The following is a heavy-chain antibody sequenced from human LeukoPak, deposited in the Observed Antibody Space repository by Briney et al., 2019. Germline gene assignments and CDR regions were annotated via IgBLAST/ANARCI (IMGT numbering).Heavy chain of an antibody. CDR2: IYWDDDK. Sequence: SGPTLVKPTQTLTLTCTFSGFSLSTSGVGVGWIRQPPGKALEWLALIYWDDDKRYSPSLKSRLTITKDTSKNRVVLTMTNMDPVDTATYYCAHSWWYYYDSSGYWPGFDPWGQGTLVTVSS. V-gene: IGHV2-5*02. CDR3: AHSWWYYYDSSGYWPGFDP. D-gene: IGHD3-22*01. J-gene: IGHJ5*02. CDR1: GFSLSTSGVG.